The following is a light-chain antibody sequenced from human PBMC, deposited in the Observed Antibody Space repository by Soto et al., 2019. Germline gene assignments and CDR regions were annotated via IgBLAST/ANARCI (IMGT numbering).Light chain of an antibody. V-gene: IGKV1-5*03. CDR1: QSIGIK. CDR3: QHFNSYLGT. CDR2: KAS. Sequence: DIQMTQSASTLWASVGDRVTITCRASQSIGIKLAWYQQRPGKAPKLPIYKASSLESGVPSRFSGSGSGTEFTLTISSLQPDDFATYYCQHFNSYLGTFGQGTRLEIK. J-gene: IGKJ5*01.